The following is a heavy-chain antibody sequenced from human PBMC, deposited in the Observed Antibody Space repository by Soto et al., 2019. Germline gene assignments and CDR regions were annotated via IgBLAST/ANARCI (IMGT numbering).Heavy chain of an antibody. D-gene: IGHD2-15*01. CDR2: IYWDDDK. CDR1: GFSLSTSGVG. V-gene: IGHV2-5*02. CDR3: AHRRAYCSGGSCYSIWFDP. Sequence: QITLKESGPTLVKPTQTLTLTCTFSGFSLSTSGVGVGWIRQPPGKALEWLALIYWDDDKRYSPSLKSRLTIPKDTSKSQVVLTMTNMDPVDTATYYCAHRRAYCSGGSCYSIWFDPWGQGTLVTVSS. J-gene: IGHJ5*02.